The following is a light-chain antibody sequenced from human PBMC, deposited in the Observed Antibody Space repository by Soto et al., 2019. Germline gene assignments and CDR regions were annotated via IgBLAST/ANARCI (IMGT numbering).Light chain of an antibody. Sequence: DIQMTQSPSSLSASVGDRVTITCRASQSLSSYLDWYQQKPGKAPKLLIYAASSLQSGAPSRCSSSRSATEFTLTISSRQPEDVATYYCQQSYSTPPCTFGQGTKLEIK. J-gene: IGKJ2*02. CDR2: AAS. CDR1: QSLSSY. V-gene: IGKV1-39*01. CDR3: QQSYSTPPCT.